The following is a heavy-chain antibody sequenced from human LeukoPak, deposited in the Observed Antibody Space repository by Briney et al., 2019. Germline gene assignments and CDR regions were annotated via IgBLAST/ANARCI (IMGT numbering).Heavy chain of an antibody. CDR2: ISAYNGNT. D-gene: IGHD3-16*02. V-gene: IGHV1-18*01. J-gene: IGHJ4*02. CDR3: ARAREDYDYVWGSYPKYYFDY. Sequence: GASVTVSFKSSGYTFTNYGISWVRQAPGQGLEWMGWISAYNGNTNYAQKLQGRVTMTTDTSTSTAYMELRSLRSDDTAVYYCARAREDYDYVWGSYPKYYFDYWGQGTLVTVSS. CDR1: GYTFTNYG.